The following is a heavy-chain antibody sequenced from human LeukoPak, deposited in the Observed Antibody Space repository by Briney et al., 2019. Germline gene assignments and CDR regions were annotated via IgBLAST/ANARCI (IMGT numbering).Heavy chain of an antibody. CDR1: GFSISRYG. D-gene: IGHD3-16*02. Sequence: GGSLRVSCAGSGFSISRYGMHWVRLPPGKGLEWVAFTRYDGSNKYFADSVKGRFTISRDNSKSTLYLQMQSLRLEDSAIYYCAKDLFGDYVWGTYRAIDTWGQGTLVTVSS. CDR3: AKDLFGDYVWGTYRAIDT. V-gene: IGHV3-30*02. J-gene: IGHJ4*02. CDR2: TRYDGSNK.